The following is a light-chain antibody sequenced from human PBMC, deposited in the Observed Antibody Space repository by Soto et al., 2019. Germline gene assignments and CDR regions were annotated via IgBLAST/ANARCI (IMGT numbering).Light chain of an antibody. V-gene: IGKV3-20*01. CDR1: QSVSSSY. Sequence: EIVLTQSPGTLSLSPGERATLPCRASQSVSSSYLAWYQQKPGQAPRLLIYGASSRATGIPDRFSGSGSGTDFTLTISRLEPEDCAVYYCQQYGSSLLFTFGPGTKVDIK. CDR3: QQYGSSLLFT. J-gene: IGKJ3*01. CDR2: GAS.